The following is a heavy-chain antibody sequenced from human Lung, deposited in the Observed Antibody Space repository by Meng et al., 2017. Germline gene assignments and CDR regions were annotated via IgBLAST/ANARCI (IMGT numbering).Heavy chain of an antibody. D-gene: IGHD3-9*01. CDR3: ARGYDILTGPPLDY. J-gene: IGHJ4*02. V-gene: IGHV4-34*01. CDR1: GGSFSGYY. CDR2: INHSGST. Sequence: QGQLQQGGAGLLKPSETLSLTCAVYGGSFSGYYWSWIRQPPGKGLEWIGEINHSGSTNYNPSLKSRVTISVDTSKNQFSLKLSSVTAADTAVYYCARGYDILTGPPLDYWGQGTLVTVSS.